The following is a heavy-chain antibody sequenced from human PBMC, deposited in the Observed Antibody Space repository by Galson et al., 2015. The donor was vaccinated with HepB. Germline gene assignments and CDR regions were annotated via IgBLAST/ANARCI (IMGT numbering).Heavy chain of an antibody. J-gene: IGHJ3*02. CDR2: IDWDDNK. V-gene: IGHV2-70*01. CDR1: GFSLRTRGMC. D-gene: IGHD3-10*01. CDR3: ARIVRDYSGSGSVPRVDAFDT. Sequence: PALVKPTQTLTLPCTFSGFSLRTRGMCVSWIRQPPGKALEWLGLIDWDDNKYYSIFLKTRLTISKDTSKNQVVLTMTNMDPADTATYYCARIVRDYSGSGSVPRVDAFDTWGQGTMVTVSS.